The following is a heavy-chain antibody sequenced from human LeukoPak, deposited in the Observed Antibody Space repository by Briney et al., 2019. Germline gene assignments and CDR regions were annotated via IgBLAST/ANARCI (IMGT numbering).Heavy chain of an antibody. J-gene: IGHJ4*02. CDR3: ARDLSCGGDCPGY. CDR2: ISGSGSTI. D-gene: IGHD2-21*02. CDR1: GFTFSSFE. V-gene: IGHV3-48*03. Sequence: GGSLRLSCAASGFTFSSFEMNWVRQAPRKGLEWVSYISGSGSTIYYADSVKGRFTISRDNAKNSLYLQMNSLRAEDTAVYYCARDLSCGGDCPGYWGQGTLVTVSS.